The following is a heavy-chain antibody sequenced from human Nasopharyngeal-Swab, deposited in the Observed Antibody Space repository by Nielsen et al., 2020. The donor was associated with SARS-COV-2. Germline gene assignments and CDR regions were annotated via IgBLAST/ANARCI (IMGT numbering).Heavy chain of an antibody. CDR3: AREYSGWIPYYYYGMDV. CDR2: ISSSSSYI. J-gene: IGHJ6*02. D-gene: IGHD6-19*01. CDR1: GFTFRSYR. V-gene: IGHV3-21*01. Sequence: GESLKISCAASGFTFRSYRMNWVRQAPGKGLEWVSSISSSSSYIYYADSVKGRFTISRDNAKNSLYLQMNSLRAEDTAVYYCAREYSGWIPYYYYGMDVWGQGTTVTVSS.